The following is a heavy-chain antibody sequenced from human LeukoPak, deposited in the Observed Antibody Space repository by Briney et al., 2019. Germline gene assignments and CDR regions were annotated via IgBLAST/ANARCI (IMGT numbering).Heavy chain of an antibody. CDR3: ARNRRGGSGWYSANFDY. D-gene: IGHD6-19*01. Sequence: SETLSLTCRVSGYSINSGYNSAYYWGWVRQPPGKGLEWIGTIYQSGSTYYNPSLTSRVTISLDTSKNQFSPKLSSVTAADTAVYYCARNRRGGSGWYSANFDYWGQGTLVTVSS. CDR2: IYQSGST. CDR1: GYSINSGYNSAYY. J-gene: IGHJ4*02. V-gene: IGHV4-38-2*02.